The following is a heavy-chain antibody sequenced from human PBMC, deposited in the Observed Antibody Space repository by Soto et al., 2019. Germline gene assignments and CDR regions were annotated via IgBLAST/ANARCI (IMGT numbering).Heavy chain of an antibody. CDR2: IYYSGST. Sequence: SETLSLTCPVSGGSISSYYWSWIRQPPGKGLEWIGYIYYSGSTNYNPSLKSRVTISVDTSKNQFSLKLSSVTAADTAVYYCARQPVVAATRVDWFDPWGQGTLVTVSS. J-gene: IGHJ5*02. V-gene: IGHV4-59*08. D-gene: IGHD2-15*01. CDR3: ARQPVVAATRVDWFDP. CDR1: GGSISSYY.